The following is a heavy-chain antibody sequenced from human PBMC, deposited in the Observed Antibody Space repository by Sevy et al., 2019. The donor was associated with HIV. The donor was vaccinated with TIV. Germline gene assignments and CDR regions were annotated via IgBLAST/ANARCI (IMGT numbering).Heavy chain of an antibody. CDR3: AKDRDIVVVVAATPVRKFDY. Sequence: GGSLRLSCAASGFTFSSYAMSWVRQAPGKGLEWVSAISGSGGSTYYADSVKGRFTISRDNSKNTLYLQMNSLRAEDTALYYCAKDRDIVVVVAATPVRKFDYWGQGTLVTVSS. V-gene: IGHV3-23*01. CDR1: GFTFSSYA. J-gene: IGHJ4*02. CDR2: ISGSGGST. D-gene: IGHD2-15*01.